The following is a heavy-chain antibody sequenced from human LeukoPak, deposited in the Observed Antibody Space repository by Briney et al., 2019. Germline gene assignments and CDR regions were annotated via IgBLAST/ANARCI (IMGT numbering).Heavy chain of an antibody. D-gene: IGHD4-17*01. CDR1: GFTFSSYW. CDR2: ISYDGSNK. CDR3: ARMANYGDYLFDY. J-gene: IGHJ4*02. Sequence: GGSLRLSCAASGFTFSSYWMHWVRQAPGKGLEWVAVISYDGSNKYYADSVKGRFTISRDNSKNTLYLQMNSLRAEDTAVYYCARMANYGDYLFDYWGQGTLVTVSS. V-gene: IGHV3-30-3*01.